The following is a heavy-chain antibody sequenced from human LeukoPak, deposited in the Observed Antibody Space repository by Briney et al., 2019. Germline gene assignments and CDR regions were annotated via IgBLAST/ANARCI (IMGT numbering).Heavy chain of an antibody. CDR3: AKDPWGRTGSETISAFGGVIVDY. CDR1: GFTFSSYA. J-gene: IGHJ4*02. V-gene: IGHV3-23*01. Sequence: PGGSLRLSCAASGFTFSSYAMSWVRHAQGQGLERVSAMSGSGGGTYYADSVKGRFTISRDNSKNTLYLQMNSLRAEDTAVYYCAKDPWGRTGSETISAFGGVIVDYWGQGTLVTVSS. D-gene: IGHD3-16*02. CDR2: MSGSGGGT.